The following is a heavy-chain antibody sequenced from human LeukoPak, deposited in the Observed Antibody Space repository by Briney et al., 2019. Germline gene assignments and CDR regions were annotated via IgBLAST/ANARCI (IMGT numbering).Heavy chain of an antibody. CDR3: ARDKVYYDILTGYLNWFDP. Sequence: GGSLRLSCAASGFPFSSYWMSWVRQAPGKGLEWVANIKRDGSEKYYVDSVKGRFTISRDNAKYSLYLQMNSLRAEDTAVYYCARDKVYYDILTGYLNWFDPWGQGTLVTVSS. CDR1: GFPFSSYW. J-gene: IGHJ5*02. V-gene: IGHV3-7*01. CDR2: IKRDGSEK. D-gene: IGHD3-9*01.